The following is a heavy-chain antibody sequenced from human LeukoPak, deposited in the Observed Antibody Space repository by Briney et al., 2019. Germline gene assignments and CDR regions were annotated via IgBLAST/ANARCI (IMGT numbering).Heavy chain of an antibody. CDR1: GGSISSYY. D-gene: IGHD6-19*01. J-gene: IGHJ4*02. Sequence: SETLSLTCTVSGGSISSYYWSWIRQPPGKGLEWIGSIYYSGSTYYNPSLKSRVTISVDTSKNQFSLKLSSVTAADTAVYYCARLGIAVAAYYFDYWGQGTLVTVSS. V-gene: IGHV4-59*05. CDR2: IYYSGST. CDR3: ARLGIAVAAYYFDY.